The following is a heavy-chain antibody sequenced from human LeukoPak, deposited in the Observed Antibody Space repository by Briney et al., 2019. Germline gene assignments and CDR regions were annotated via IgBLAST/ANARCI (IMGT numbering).Heavy chain of an antibody. V-gene: IGHV4-39*01. CDR2: IYYSGST. J-gene: IGHJ4*02. Sequence: SSETLSLTCAVSGYSISSSSYYWGWIRQPPGKGLEWIGSIYYSGSTFYNPSLKSRVTISVDTSKNQFSLKLSSVTATDTAVYFCARQSSTSCYIDYWGQGTLVAVSS. D-gene: IGHD2-2*02. CDR3: ARQSSTSCYIDY. CDR1: GYSISSSSYY.